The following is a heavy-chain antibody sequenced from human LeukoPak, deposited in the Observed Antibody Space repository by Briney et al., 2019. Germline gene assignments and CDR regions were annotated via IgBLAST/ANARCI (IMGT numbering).Heavy chain of an antibody. V-gene: IGHV3-23*01. CDR2: IGGSGGST. Sequence: PGGSLRLSCAASGFTFSSYAMSWVRQAPGKGLEWVSAIGGSGGSTYYADSVKGRFTISRDNSKNTLYLQMNSLRAEDTAVYYCAKGSIVVVVAATFADYWGQGTLVTVSS. CDR1: GFTFSSYA. D-gene: IGHD2-15*01. CDR3: AKGSIVVVVAATFADY. J-gene: IGHJ4*02.